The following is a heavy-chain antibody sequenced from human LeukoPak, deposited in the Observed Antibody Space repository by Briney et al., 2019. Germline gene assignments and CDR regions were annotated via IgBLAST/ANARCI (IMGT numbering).Heavy chain of an antibody. CDR1: GYSFTMYY. J-gene: IGHJ4*02. CDR3: ARGVDGDYGFDY. CDR2: INPSGGST. Sequence: ASVEVSCKASGYSFTMYYIHWVRQAPGQGLEWMGIINPSGGSTSFAQKFQGRVTMTKDTSTSTVYMELSSLRSEDTAVYYCARGVDGDYGFDYWGQGTLVTVSS. V-gene: IGHV1-46*01. D-gene: IGHD4-17*01.